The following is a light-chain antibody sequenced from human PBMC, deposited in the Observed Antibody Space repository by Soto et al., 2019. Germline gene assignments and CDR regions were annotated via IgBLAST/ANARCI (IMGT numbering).Light chain of an antibody. CDR1: QSVSDN. V-gene: IGKV3D-15*01. Sequence: EIELTQSPATLSVSPGERVTLSCRASQSVSDNLAWYQQKPGQAPRLLIYGASIRATDIPARFSGSGSGTEFSLTISSLQSEDFAVYYCQQYNDWPLTFGGGTKV. J-gene: IGKJ4*01. CDR2: GAS. CDR3: QQYNDWPLT.